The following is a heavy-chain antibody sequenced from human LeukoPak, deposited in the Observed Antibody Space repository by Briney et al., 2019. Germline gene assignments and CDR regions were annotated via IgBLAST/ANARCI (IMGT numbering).Heavy chain of an antibody. Sequence: PSETLSLTCAVYGGSFSGYYWSWIRQPPGKGLEWIGGINHSGSTNYNPSLKSRVTISVDTSKNQFSLKLSSVTAADTAVYYCARHRYYYRSGSYYGAPYYMDVWGKGTTVTISS. CDR1: GGSFSGYY. J-gene: IGHJ6*03. CDR2: INHSGST. CDR3: ARHRYYYRSGSYYGAPYYMDV. V-gene: IGHV4-34*01. D-gene: IGHD3-10*01.